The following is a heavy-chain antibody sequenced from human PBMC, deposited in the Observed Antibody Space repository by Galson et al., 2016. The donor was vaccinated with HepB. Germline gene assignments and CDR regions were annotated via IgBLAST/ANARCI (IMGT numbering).Heavy chain of an antibody. D-gene: IGHD6-13*01. Sequence: SETLSLTCNVSGGPIITSDSYWGWIRQPPGKGLHWIGAIYYSGDAYYNPSLKSRVSISVDTSKNQFSLKLNSVTAIDTAVYYCARDRGQLFGYWGQGTLVTVSS. CDR2: IYYSGDA. J-gene: IGHJ4*02. V-gene: IGHV4-39*02. CDR1: GGPIITSDSY. CDR3: ARDRGQLFGY.